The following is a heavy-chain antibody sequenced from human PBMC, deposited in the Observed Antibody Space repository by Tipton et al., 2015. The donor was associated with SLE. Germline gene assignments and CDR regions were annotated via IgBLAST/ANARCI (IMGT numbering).Heavy chain of an antibody. Sequence: SLRLSCAASGFTFSDYYMSWIRQAPGKGLEWVSYISSSGSTIYYADSVKGRFTISRDNAKNSLYLQMNSLRAEDTAVYYCARAYNWNDALDYWGQGTLVTVSS. CDR3: ARAYNWNDALDY. CDR1: GFTFSDYY. CDR2: ISSSGSTI. J-gene: IGHJ4*02. D-gene: IGHD1-20*01. V-gene: IGHV3-11*01.